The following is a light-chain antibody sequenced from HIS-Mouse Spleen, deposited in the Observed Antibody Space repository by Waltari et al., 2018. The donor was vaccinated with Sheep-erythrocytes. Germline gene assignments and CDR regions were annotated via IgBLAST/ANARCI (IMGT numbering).Light chain of an antibody. J-gene: IGLJ3*02. CDR3: SSYAGSNNWV. V-gene: IGLV2-8*01. CDR1: SSDVGGYNY. CDR2: EVS. Sequence: QSALTQPPSASGSPGQSVTISCTGTSSDVGGYNYVSWYQQHPGKAPKLMIYEVSKLPSGVPDRFSGLQAEDEADYYCSSYAGSNNWVFGGGTKLTVL.